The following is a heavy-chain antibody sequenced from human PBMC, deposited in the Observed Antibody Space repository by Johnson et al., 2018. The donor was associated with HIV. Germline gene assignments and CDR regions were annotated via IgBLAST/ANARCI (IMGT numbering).Heavy chain of an antibody. CDR3: ARGKLPAALRRGDAFDI. D-gene: IGHD2-2*01. V-gene: IGHV3-9*01. Sequence: VQLVESGGGLVQPGRSLRLSCAASGFTFDDYAMHWVRQAPGKGLEWVSGISWNGGSTGYADSVKGRFTISRDTAKNSLYLQMNSLRAEDTALYYCARGKLPAALRRGDAFDIWGQGTMVTVSS. CDR1: GFTFDDYA. J-gene: IGHJ3*02. CDR2: ISWNGGST.